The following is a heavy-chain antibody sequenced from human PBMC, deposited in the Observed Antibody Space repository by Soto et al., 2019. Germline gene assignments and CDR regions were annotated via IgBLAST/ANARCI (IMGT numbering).Heavy chain of an antibody. V-gene: IGHV3-15*01. J-gene: IGHJ4*02. CDR3: VEGWNDF. CDR2: IKSKRDGGAR. Sequence: EVQVVESGGDLVKPGGSLRLSCVTSGFMFSSAWMNWVRQAPGKGLEWVGRIKSKRDGGARDYAEPVKGRFSISRDDSKNTAFLQMNSLRAEDTAVYYCVEGWNDFWGQGTLVTVSS. D-gene: IGHD1-1*01. CDR1: GFMFSSAW.